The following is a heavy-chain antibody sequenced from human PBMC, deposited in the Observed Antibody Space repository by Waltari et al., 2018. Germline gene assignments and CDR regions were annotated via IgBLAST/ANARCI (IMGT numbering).Heavy chain of an antibody. CDR3: ARDNYYYYGMDV. J-gene: IGHJ6*02. Sequence: QVQLVESGGGVVQPGRSLRLSCAASGFTFSSYAMHWVRQAPGKGLEWVAVISYDGRNKYYADSVKGRFTIYRDNAKNTRYLQMNSLRAEDTAVYYCARDNYYYYGMDVWGQGTTVTVSS. V-gene: IGHV3-30*04. CDR1: GFTFSSYA. CDR2: ISYDGRNK.